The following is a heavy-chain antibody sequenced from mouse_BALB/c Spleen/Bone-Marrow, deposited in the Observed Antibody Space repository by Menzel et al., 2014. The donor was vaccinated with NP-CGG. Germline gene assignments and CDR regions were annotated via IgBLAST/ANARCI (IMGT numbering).Heavy chain of an antibody. CDR2: INPSSGYT. V-gene: IGHV1-4*01. Sequence: LVESGAELARPGASVKMSCKASGYTFTSYTMHWVKQRPGQGLEWIGYINPSSGYTNYSQKFKDKATLTADKSSSTAYMQLSSLTSEDSAVYYCARAAYYRYDEGAWFAYWGQGTLVTVSA. CDR3: ARAAYYRYDEGAWFAY. CDR1: GYTFTSYT. J-gene: IGHJ3*01. D-gene: IGHD2-14*01.